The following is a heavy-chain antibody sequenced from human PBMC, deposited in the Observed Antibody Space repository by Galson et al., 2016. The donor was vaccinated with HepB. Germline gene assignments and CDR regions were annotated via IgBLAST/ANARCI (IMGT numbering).Heavy chain of an antibody. CDR1: GYIFTNYA. J-gene: IGHJ5*02. CDR3: VKDKASMVWGCFDP. V-gene: IGHV1-3*01. D-gene: IGHD3-10*01. CDR2: ISAANNNT. Sequence: SVKVSCKASGYIFTNYAMHWVRLAPGQRLEWMGWISAANNNTKYLEKLQGRVTSTRYTSANTAYMELSSLRSEDTAIYYRVKDKASMVWGCFDPWGQGTLVTVSS.